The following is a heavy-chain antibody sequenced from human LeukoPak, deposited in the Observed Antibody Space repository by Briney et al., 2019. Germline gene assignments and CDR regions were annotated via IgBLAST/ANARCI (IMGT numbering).Heavy chain of an antibody. CDR1: GFTFSSYA. D-gene: IGHD6-13*01. J-gene: IGHJ5*02. CDR3: AKDHRSFHGTTEFDL. Sequence: GGSLRLSCAASGFTFSSYAMSWVRQAPGKGLEWVSTISGSGGSTYYADSVKGRFTISRDNSKNTLYLQMNSLRAEDTAVYYCAKDHRSFHGTTEFDLWGQGTLVTVSS. V-gene: IGHV3-23*01. CDR2: ISGSGGST.